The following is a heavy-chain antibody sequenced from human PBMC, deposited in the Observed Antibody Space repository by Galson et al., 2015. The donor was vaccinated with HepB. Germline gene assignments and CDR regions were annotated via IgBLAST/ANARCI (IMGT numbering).Heavy chain of an antibody. V-gene: IGHV1-18*04. J-gene: IGHJ4*02. CDR1: GYTFTSYG. CDR3: ARGGYSSSWYVIARVDY. D-gene: IGHD6-13*01. Sequence: SVKVSCKASGYTFTSYGISWVRQAPGQGLEWMEWISAYNGNTNHAQKLQGRVTMTTDTSTSTAYMELRSLRSDDTAVYYCARGGYSSSWYVIARVDYWGQGTLVTVSS. CDR2: ISAYNGNT.